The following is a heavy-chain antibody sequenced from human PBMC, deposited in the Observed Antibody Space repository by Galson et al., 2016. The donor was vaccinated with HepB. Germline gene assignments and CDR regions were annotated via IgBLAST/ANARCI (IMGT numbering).Heavy chain of an antibody. J-gene: IGHJ6*02. Sequence: SLRLSCAASGFTFSSYSMNWVRQAPGKGLEWVSYISSSSSTIYYADSVKGRFTISRGNAKNSLYLQMNSLRDEDTAVYYCARDTTDIVVVVAEGPRRSYYYGMDVWGQGTTVTVSS. CDR2: ISSSSSTI. D-gene: IGHD2-15*01. V-gene: IGHV3-48*02. CDR3: ARDTTDIVVVVAEGPRRSYYYGMDV. CDR1: GFTFSSYS.